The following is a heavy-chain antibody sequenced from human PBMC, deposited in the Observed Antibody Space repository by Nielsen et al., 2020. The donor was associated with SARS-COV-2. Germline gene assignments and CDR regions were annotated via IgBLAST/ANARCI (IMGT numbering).Heavy chain of an antibody. CDR1: GFTFSNAW. V-gene: IGHV3-15*01. Sequence: GESLKISCAASGFTFSNAWMSWVRQAPGKGLEWVGRIKSKTDGGTTDYAAPVKGRFTISRDDSKNTLYLQMNSLKTEDTAVYYCTTYYYDSSGYYSGFDYWGQGTLVTVSS. CDR3: TTYYYDSSGYYSGFDY. D-gene: IGHD3-22*01. CDR2: IKSKTDGGTT. J-gene: IGHJ4*02.